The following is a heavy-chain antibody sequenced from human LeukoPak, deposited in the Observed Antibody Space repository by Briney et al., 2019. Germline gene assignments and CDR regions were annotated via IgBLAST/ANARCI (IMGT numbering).Heavy chain of an antibody. Sequence: GGSLRLSCAASGFTLSSYGMHWVRQAPGKGLEWVAVISYDGSNKYYADSVKGRFTISRDNSKNTLYLQMNSLRAEDTAVYYCAKRLERYNWNGDYFDYWGQGTLVTVSS. CDR2: ISYDGSNK. CDR3: AKRLERYNWNGDYFDY. J-gene: IGHJ4*02. V-gene: IGHV3-30*18. D-gene: IGHD1-1*01. CDR1: GFTLSSYG.